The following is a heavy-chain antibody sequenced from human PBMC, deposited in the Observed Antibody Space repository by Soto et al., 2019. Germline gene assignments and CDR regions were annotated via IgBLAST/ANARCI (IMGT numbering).Heavy chain of an antibody. Sequence: SVKVSCKASGGTFSSYAISWVRQAPGQGLEWMGGIIPFFGTANYAQKFQGRVTITADESTSTAYMELSSLRSEDTAVYYCAREYSPHCELLGSYNCFDPWGQGTLVTVSS. CDR3: AREYSPHCELLGSYNCFDP. CDR1: GGTFSSYA. CDR2: IIPFFGTA. D-gene: IGHD1-26*01. V-gene: IGHV1-69*13. J-gene: IGHJ5*02.